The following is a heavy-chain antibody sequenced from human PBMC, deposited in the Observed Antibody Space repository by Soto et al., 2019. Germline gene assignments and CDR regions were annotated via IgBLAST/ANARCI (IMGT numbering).Heavy chain of an antibody. CDR2: ISHYNGNT. V-gene: IGHV1-18*04. Sequence: QIQLVQSGAEVKKPGASVRVSCETSGYTFVSYGISWVRQAPGQGLEWMGWISHYNGNTNYAEKFKDRVTLTTDTSTDTAFLDLRSLASDDTGVYVCARYQYYCDSSGYYDFWGQGTLVTVSS. J-gene: IGHJ4*02. CDR1: GYTFVSYG. D-gene: IGHD3-22*01. CDR3: ARYQYYCDSSGYYDF.